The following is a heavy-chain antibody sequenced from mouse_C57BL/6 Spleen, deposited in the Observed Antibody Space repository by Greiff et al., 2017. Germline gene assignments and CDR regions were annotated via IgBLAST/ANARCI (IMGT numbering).Heavy chain of an antibody. Sequence: EVNVVESGGDLVKPGGSLKLSCAASGFTFSSYGMSWVRQTPDKRLEWVATISSGGSYTYYPDGVKGRFTISRDNAKNTLYLQMSSLKSEDTAMYYCARQRGDYDGYAMDYWGQGTSVTVSS. CDR1: GFTFSSYG. D-gene: IGHD2-4*01. V-gene: IGHV5-6*01. CDR2: ISSGGSYT. CDR3: ARQRGDYDGYAMDY. J-gene: IGHJ4*01.